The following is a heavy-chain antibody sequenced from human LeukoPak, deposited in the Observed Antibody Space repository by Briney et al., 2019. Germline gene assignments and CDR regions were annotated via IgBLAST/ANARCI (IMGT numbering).Heavy chain of an antibody. D-gene: IGHD5-24*01. Sequence: GRSLRLSCAASGFTVSSNYMSWVRQAPGKGLEWVSVVYSGGSTYYADSVKGRFTISRDISKNMLYLQINSLRAEDTAVYYCARMSGDGHNFMSYWGQGTLVTVSS. CDR3: ARMSGDGHNFMSY. CDR1: GFTVSSNY. J-gene: IGHJ4*02. V-gene: IGHV3-53*01. CDR2: VYSGGST.